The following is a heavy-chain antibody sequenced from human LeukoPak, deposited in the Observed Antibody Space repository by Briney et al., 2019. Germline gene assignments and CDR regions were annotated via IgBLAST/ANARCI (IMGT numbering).Heavy chain of an antibody. CDR2: ISSSSSTI. Sequence: PGGSLRLSCAASGFTFSSYSMNWVRQAPGKGLEWVSYISSSSSTIYYAGSVKGRFTISRDNAKNSLYLQMNSLRAEDTAVYYCARDGDGDYYYMDVWGKGTTVTVSS. CDR3: ARDGDGDYYYMDV. J-gene: IGHJ6*03. CDR1: GFTFSSYS. V-gene: IGHV3-48*04. D-gene: IGHD7-27*01.